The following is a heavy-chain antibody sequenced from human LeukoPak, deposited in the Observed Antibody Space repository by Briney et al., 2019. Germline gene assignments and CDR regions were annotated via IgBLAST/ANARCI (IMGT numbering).Heavy chain of an antibody. J-gene: IGHJ4*02. CDR2: INSDGSST. D-gene: IGHD6-19*01. V-gene: IGHV3-74*01. Sequence: GGSLRLSCAASGCTFSSYWMRWIRQPPGKGLVWVSRINSDGSSTSYADSVKGRFTISRDNAKNTLYLQMNSLRAEDTAVYSCARGQWLVPYWGQGTLVTVSS. CDR1: GCTFSSYW. CDR3: ARGQWLVPY.